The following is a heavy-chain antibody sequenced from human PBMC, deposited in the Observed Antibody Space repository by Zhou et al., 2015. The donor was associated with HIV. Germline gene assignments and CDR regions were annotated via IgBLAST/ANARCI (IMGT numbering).Heavy chain of an antibody. CDR2: ISAYNGNT. CDR1: GYTFSSYG. Sequence: QVQLVQSGPEVKKPGASVKVSCKASGYTFSSYGISWVRQAPGQGLEWMGWISAYNGNTNYAQKLQGRVTMTTDTSTRTAYMELSSLTSEDTAVYYCVRDRGAARPDWRYFDLWGRGTLVTVSS. V-gene: IGHV1-18*01. D-gene: IGHD6-6*01. J-gene: IGHJ2*01. CDR3: VRDRGAARPDWRYFDL.